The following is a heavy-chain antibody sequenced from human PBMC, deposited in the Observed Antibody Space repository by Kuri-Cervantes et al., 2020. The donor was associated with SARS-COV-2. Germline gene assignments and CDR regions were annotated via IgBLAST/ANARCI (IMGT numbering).Heavy chain of an antibody. CDR2: ISAYNGNT. V-gene: IGHV1-18*01. D-gene: IGHD5-18*01. CDR3: ARAVYSYGYNWYFDL. CDR1: GYTFTSYG. J-gene: IGHJ2*01. Sequence: ASVKVSCKASGYTFTSYGISWVRQAPGQGLEWMGWISAYNGNTNYAQKFQGRVTITADESTSTAYMELSSLRSEDTAVYYCARAVYSYGYNWYFDLWGRGTLVTVSS.